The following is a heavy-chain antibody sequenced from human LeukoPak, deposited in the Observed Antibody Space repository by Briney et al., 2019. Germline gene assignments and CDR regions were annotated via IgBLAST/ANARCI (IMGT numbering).Heavy chain of an antibody. CDR1: GFTFSSYA. Sequence: GGSLRLSCAASGFTFSSYAMHWVRQAPGKGLEWVAVISYGGSNKYYADSVKGRFTISRDNSKNTLYLQMNSLRAEDTAVYYCARGRLWYSSGWPIFDYWGQGTLVTVSS. J-gene: IGHJ4*02. D-gene: IGHD6-19*01. CDR2: ISYGGSNK. CDR3: ARGRLWYSSGWPIFDY. V-gene: IGHV3-30*04.